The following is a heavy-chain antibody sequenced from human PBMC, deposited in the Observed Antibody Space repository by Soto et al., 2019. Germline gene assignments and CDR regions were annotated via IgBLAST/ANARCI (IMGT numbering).Heavy chain of an antibody. V-gene: IGHV4-39*01. J-gene: IGHJ6*02. D-gene: IGHD5-18*01. Sequence: SETLSLTCTVSGGSISSSSYYWGWIRQPPGKGLEWIGSIYYSGSTYYNPSLKSRVTISVDTSKNQFSLKLSSVTAADTAVYYCARQGNLGRGIQLWSTEHYYYYYGMDVWGQGTTVTVSS. CDR2: IYYSGST. CDR1: GGSISSSSYY. CDR3: ARQGNLGRGIQLWSTEHYYYYYGMDV.